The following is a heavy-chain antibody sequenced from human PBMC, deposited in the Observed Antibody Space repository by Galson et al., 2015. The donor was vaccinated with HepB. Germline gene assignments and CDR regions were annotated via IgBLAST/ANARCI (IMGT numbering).Heavy chain of an antibody. CDR2: ISGYNGNT. CDR3: ARGLCSSTSCRYDPPYYYYYMDV. Sequence: SVKVSCKASGYTFTSYGISWVRQAPGQGLEWRGWISGYNGNTNYAQKLQGRVTMTTDTSTSTAYMELRSLRSDDTAVYYCARGLCSSTSCRYDPPYYYYYMDVWGKGTTVTVSS. CDR1: GYTFTSYG. J-gene: IGHJ6*03. V-gene: IGHV1-18*04. D-gene: IGHD2-2*01.